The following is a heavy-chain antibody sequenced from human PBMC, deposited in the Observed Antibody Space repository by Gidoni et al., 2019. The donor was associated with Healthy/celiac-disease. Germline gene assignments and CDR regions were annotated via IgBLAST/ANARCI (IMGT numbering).Heavy chain of an antibody. CDR2: IYTSGST. V-gene: IGHV4-61*02. Sequence: QVQLQESGPGLVKPSQTLSLTCPVSGGSISSGSYYWRWIRQPAGKGLEWIGRIYTSGSTNYNPSLKSRVTISVDTSKNQFSLKLSSVTAADTAVYYCARLIGDTAMVKMEYYYYYGMDVWGQGTTVTVSS. CDR1: GGSISSGSYY. D-gene: IGHD5-18*01. CDR3: ARLIGDTAMVKMEYYYYYGMDV. J-gene: IGHJ6*02.